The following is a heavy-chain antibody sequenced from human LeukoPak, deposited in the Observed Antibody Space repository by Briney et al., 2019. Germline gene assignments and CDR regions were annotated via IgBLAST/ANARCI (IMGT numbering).Heavy chain of an antibody. J-gene: IGHJ4*02. CDR2: INPNSGGT. D-gene: IGHD2-2*01. CDR1: GYTFTDYW. V-gene: IGHV1-2*06. Sequence: ASVKVSCKASGYTFTDYWIHWVRQAPGQGLDWMGRINPNSGGTNYAQKFQGRVTMTRDTSISTAYMELSRLTSDDTAVFYCVPDCSSTTCLFDYWGQGTLVTVSS. CDR3: VPDCSSTTCLFDY.